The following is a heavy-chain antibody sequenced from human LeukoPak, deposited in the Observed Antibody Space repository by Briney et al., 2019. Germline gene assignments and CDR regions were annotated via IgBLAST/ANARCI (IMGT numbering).Heavy chain of an antibody. Sequence: PGGSLRLSCAASGFTFSSYSMNWVRQAPGKGLEWVSSISSSSSYIYYADSVKGRFTISRDNAKNSLYLQMNSLRAEDTAVYYCARVKSCGWYAPLDYWGQGTLVTVSS. CDR3: ARVKSCGWYAPLDY. CDR1: GFTFSSYS. D-gene: IGHD6-19*01. V-gene: IGHV3-21*01. J-gene: IGHJ4*02. CDR2: ISSSSSYI.